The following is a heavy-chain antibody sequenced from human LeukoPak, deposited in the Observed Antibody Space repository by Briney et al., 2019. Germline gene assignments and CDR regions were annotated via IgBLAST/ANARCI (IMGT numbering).Heavy chain of an antibody. CDR1: GYTVTNYG. V-gene: IGHV1-18*01. D-gene: IGHD4-11*01. CDR2: ISANNGNT. J-gene: IGHJ6*02. Sequence: GASVKVSCKASGYTVTNYGVSWVRQAPGQGLEWMGWISANNGNTNYGQNFQGRVTMTTDTSTSTTYMELRSLRSDDTAVYFCARDSIYPDYYYYYGMDVWGQGTTVTVSS. CDR3: ARDSIYPDYYYYYGMDV.